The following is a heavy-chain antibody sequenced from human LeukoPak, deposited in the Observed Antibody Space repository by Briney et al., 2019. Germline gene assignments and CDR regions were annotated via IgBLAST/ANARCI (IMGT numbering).Heavy chain of an antibody. CDR2: IYHSGST. D-gene: IGHD6-19*01. V-gene: IGHV4-38-2*01. CDR1: GYSISSGYY. CDR3: ARHRVAGTSNWFDP. J-gene: IGHJ5*02. Sequence: SETLSLTCAVSGYSISSGYYWGWIRQPPGKGLEWIGSIYHSGSTYYNPSLKSRVTISVDTSKNQFSLKLSSVTAADTAVYYCARHRVAGTSNWFDPWGQGTPVTVSS.